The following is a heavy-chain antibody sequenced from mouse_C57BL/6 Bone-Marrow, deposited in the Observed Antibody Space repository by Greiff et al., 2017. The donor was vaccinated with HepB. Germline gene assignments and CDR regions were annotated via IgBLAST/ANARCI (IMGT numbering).Heavy chain of an antibody. V-gene: IGHV5-9*01. CDR3: ARHLYDGAYYFDY. Sequence: EVQGVESGGGLVKPGGSLKLSCAASGFTFSSYTMSWVRQTPEKRLEWVATISGGGGNTYYPDSVKGRFTISRDNAKNTLYLQMSSLRSEDTALYYCARHLYDGAYYFDYWGQGTTLTVSS. CDR2: ISGGGGNT. D-gene: IGHD2-12*01. CDR1: GFTFSSYT. J-gene: IGHJ2*01.